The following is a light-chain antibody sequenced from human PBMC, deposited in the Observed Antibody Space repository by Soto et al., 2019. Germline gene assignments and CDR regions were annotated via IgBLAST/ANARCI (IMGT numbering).Light chain of an antibody. CDR3: SSYTSSSTLYYV. J-gene: IGLJ1*01. V-gene: IGLV2-14*01. CDR2: EVT. Sequence: QSALTQPASVSGSPGQSINISCNGTSNDIGGYNYASWYQQHPGKAPKLMIYEVTNRPSGISNRFSGSKSGNTASLTISGLQAEDEAAYYCSSYTSSSTLYYVFGTGTKLTVL. CDR1: SNDIGGYNY.